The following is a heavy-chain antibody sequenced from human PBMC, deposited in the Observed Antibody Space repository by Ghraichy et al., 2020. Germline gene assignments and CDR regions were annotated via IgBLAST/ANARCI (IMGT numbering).Heavy chain of an antibody. Sequence: ETLSLTCSVSGGSISNYYWTWIRQSPGKGLEWIGHIYYSGSTNYNPSLKSRVTISVDTSKNQFSLKLSSVTAADTAVYYCATASRNNGFDVWGRGTLVTVS. V-gene: IGHV4-59*08. CDR1: GGSISNYY. J-gene: IGHJ2*01. D-gene: IGHD1-14*01. CDR2: IYYSGST. CDR3: ATASRNNGFDV.